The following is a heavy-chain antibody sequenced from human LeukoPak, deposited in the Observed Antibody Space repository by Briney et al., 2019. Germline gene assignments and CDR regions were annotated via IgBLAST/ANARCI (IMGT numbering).Heavy chain of an antibody. CDR2: IYYSGST. Sequence: PSETLSLTCTVSGGSISSSSYYWGWIRQPPGKGLEWIGSIYYSGSTYYNPSLKSRVTISVDTSKNQFSLKLSSVTAADTAVYYCARDPWRVPVHDIVVVTAIQNGFDYWGQGTLVTVSS. CDR1: GGSISSSSYY. D-gene: IGHD2-21*02. J-gene: IGHJ4*02. V-gene: IGHV4-39*07. CDR3: ARDPWRVPVHDIVVVTAIQNGFDY.